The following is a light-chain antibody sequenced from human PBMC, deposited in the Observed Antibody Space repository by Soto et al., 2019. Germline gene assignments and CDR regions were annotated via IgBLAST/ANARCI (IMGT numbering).Light chain of an antibody. CDR3: QHYYSYSEA. CDR1: QTISSW. V-gene: IGKV1-5*03. Sequence: IQMTQSPSTLSVSLGDRVTITCRASQTISSWLAWSQQKPGKAPKLLIYTASTLKSGVPSRFSGSGSGTEFTLTSSSLQPDDFATYYCQHYYSYSEAFGQGTKVEIK. CDR2: TAS. J-gene: IGKJ1*01.